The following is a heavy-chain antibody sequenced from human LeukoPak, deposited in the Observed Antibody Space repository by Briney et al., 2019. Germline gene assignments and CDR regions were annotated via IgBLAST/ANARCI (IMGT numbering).Heavy chain of an antibody. D-gene: IGHD2-21*01. V-gene: IGHV1-46*02. CDR2: INPSGGDT. CDR3: ARKVIDNILFTY. J-gene: IGHJ4*02. CDR1: GYTVNHYY. Sequence: ASVKVSFKASGYTVNHYYMHWTAQAPGQGLEWMGIINPSGGDTSYAQKFQGTLTMTRDTSTNTVYMELTSLRSEDTAVYYCARKVIDNILFTYWSQATLVTVSS.